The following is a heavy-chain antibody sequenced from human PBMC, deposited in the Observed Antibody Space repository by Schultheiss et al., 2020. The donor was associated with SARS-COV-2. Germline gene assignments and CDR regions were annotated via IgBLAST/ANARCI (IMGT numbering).Heavy chain of an antibody. CDR1: GGTFSSYA. CDR3: ARAAIVVVVAAQVDY. CDR2: INPSGGAT. J-gene: IGHJ4*02. D-gene: IGHD2-15*01. V-gene: IGHV1-69*11. Sequence: SVKVSCKASGGTFSSYAISWVRQAPGQGLEWMGIINPSGGATIYAQKFQGRVTITADESTSTAYMELSSLRSEDTAVYYCARAAIVVVVAAQVDYWGQGTLVTVSS.